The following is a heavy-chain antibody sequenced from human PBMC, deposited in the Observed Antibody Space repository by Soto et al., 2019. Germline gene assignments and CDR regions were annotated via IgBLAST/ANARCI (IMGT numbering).Heavy chain of an antibody. V-gene: IGHV3-23*01. CDR2: ISGSGGST. CDR1: GFTFSSYA. Sequence: EVQLLESGGGLVQPGGSLRLSCAASGFTFSSYAMSWVRQAPGKGLEWVSAISGSGGSTYYADSVKGRFTISRDNSKNTLYLQMNSLRAEDTAVYYCAKDDGYSGYGSGGDFDYWGQGALVTVSS. J-gene: IGHJ4*02. D-gene: IGHD5-12*01. CDR3: AKDDGYSGYGSGGDFDY.